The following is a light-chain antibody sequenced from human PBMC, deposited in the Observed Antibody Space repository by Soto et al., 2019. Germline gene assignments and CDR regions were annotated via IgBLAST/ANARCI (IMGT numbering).Light chain of an antibody. CDR2: DVS. Sequence: SSLTKPASVSRSPGQSSTISYTGTSSDVGGYNYVSWYQQHPGKAPKLMIYDVSNRPSGVSNRFSGSKSGNTASLTISGLQAEDEADYYCSSYTSSSTLYVFGTGTKVTVL. CDR3: SSYTSSSTLYV. CDR1: SSDVGGYNY. J-gene: IGLJ1*01. V-gene: IGLV2-14*01.